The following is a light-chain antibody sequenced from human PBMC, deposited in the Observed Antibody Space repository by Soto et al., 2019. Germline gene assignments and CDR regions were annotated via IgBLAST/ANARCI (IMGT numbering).Light chain of an antibody. J-gene: IGLJ1*01. Sequence: QSALTQPASVSGSPGQSITISCTGTSSDVGGYNYVSWYQQQPGKAPKLMIYEVSNRPSGVSNRFSGSKSGNTASLTISGLQAEDEADYYCSSYTSSRAYVFGIGTKLTVL. CDR1: SSDVGGYNY. V-gene: IGLV2-14*01. CDR2: EVS. CDR3: SSYTSSRAYV.